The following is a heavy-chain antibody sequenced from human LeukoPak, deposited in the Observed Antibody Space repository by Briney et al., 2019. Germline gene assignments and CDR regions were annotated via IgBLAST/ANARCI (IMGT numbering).Heavy chain of an antibody. J-gene: IGHJ4*02. CDR3: ARDLLEWYFDY. D-gene: IGHD3-3*01. V-gene: IGHV3-66*01. CDR1: GLTVSSTY. Sequence: GGSLRLSCAASGLTVSSTYMSWVRQTPGKGLEWVSVIYSGGSTYYADSVKGRFTISRDNSKNTLCLQMNSLRAEDTAVYYCARDLLEWYFDYWGQGTLVTVSS. CDR2: IYSGGST.